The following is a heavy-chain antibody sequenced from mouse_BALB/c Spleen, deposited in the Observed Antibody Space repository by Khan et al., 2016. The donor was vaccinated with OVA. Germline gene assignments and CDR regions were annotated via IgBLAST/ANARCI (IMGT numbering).Heavy chain of an antibody. CDR2: ISSGGSYT. CDR1: GFTFSNYA. CDR3: ARELFTTVVATPFAY. D-gene: IGHD1-1*01. J-gene: IGHJ3*01. Sequence: EVQGVESGGGLVKPGGSLKLSCAVSGFTFSNYAMSWVRQTPEKRLEWVATISSGGSYTYYPDSVQGRFTISRDNAKNTLYLQMSSLRSEDTAIYNCARELFTTVVATPFAYWGQGTLVTVSA. V-gene: IGHV5-9-3*01.